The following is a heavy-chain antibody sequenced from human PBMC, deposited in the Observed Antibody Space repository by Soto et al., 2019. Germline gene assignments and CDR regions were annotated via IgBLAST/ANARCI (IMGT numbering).Heavy chain of an antibody. V-gene: IGHV4-61*01. Sequence: QVLLQESGPGLVKPSETLSLTCTVSGGSVSSGSYYWSWIRQPPGKGLEWIGYIYYSGSTNHNPSLTSRVTISVDTSKNQFSLKLSSVTAADTAVYYCASYSSGWYDVTYWGQGTLVPVSS. J-gene: IGHJ4*02. D-gene: IGHD6-19*01. CDR2: IYYSGST. CDR3: ASYSSGWYDVTY. CDR1: GGSVSSGSYY.